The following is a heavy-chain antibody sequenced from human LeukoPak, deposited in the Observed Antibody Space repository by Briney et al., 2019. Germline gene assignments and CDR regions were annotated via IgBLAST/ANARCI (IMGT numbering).Heavy chain of an antibody. V-gene: IGHV4-59*01. Sequence: SETLSLTCTVSGGSISSYYWNWIRQSPGKGLEWIGYIHYSGSTNYNPSLKSRVTISVDTSKNQFSLKLSSVTAADTAVYYCARDSAWNWFDPWGQGTLVTVSS. CDR3: ARDSAWNWFDP. CDR1: GGSISSYY. CDR2: IHYSGST. J-gene: IGHJ5*02.